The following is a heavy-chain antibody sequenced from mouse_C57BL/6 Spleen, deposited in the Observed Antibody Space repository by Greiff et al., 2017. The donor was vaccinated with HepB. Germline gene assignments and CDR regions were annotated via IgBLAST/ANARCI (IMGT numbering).Heavy chain of an antibody. CDR2: INPGSGGT. CDR1: GYAFTNYL. Sequence: VQLQQPGAELVRPGTSVKVSCKASGYAFTNYLIEWVKQRPGQGLEWIGVINPGSGGTNYNEKFKGKATLTAYKSSSTAYMQLSSLTSEDSAVYLCARSGSYKYFDVWGTGTTVTVSS. D-gene: IGHD1-1*02. J-gene: IGHJ1*03. V-gene: IGHV1-54*01. CDR3: ARSGSYKYFDV.